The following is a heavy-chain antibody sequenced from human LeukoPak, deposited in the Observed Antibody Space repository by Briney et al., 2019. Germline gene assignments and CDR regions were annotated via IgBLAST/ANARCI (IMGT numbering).Heavy chain of an antibody. J-gene: IGHJ4*02. Sequence: ASVKVSCKASGYTFTGYYMHWVRQAPGQGLEWMGWINPNSGGTNHAQKFQGRVTMTRDTSISTAYMALSRLRSDDTAVYYCARDRIAAAGADTYYFDYWGQGTLVTVSS. CDR2: INPNSGGT. D-gene: IGHD6-13*01. CDR3: ARDRIAAAGADTYYFDY. V-gene: IGHV1-2*02. CDR1: GYTFTGYY.